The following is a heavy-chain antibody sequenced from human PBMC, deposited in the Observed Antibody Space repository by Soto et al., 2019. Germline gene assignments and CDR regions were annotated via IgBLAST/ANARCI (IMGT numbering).Heavy chain of an antibody. Sequence: GSLRLSFVASGVTFRSPAMRMIRDAPGEGLEWVATTTGTDRDRKDAGSVRGRFTISRDYSKNTLYLQMSSLRAEDSAVYFCARGSRDSDPGSRIFDLWGRGTRVTVSS. V-gene: IGHV3-23*05. CDR3: ARGSRDSDPGSRIFDL. D-gene: IGHD3-10*01. CDR1: GVTFRSPA. CDR2: TTGTDRDR. J-gene: IGHJ4*02.